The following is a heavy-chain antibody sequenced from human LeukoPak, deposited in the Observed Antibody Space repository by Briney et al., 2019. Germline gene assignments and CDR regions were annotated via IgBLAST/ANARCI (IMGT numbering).Heavy chain of an antibody. D-gene: IGHD6-19*01. Sequence: GGSLRLSCAASGFTFSDDSMNWVRQAPGMGLEWVSSISSESTYILYADSVKGRFTISRDNAKNSLYLQMDSLRAEDTAVYYCARFETVAAKPFEYWGQGALVTVSS. CDR1: GFTFSDDS. CDR2: ISSESTYI. CDR3: ARFETVAAKPFEY. J-gene: IGHJ4*02. V-gene: IGHV3-21*01.